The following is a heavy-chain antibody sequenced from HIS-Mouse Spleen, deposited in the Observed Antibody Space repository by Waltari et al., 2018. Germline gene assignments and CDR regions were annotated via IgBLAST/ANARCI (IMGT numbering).Heavy chain of an antibody. CDR2: IYYSGST. Sequence: QLQLQESGPGLVKPSETLSLTCTVSGGSISSSSYYWGWIRRPPGKGLECIGSIYYSGSTYYNPSLKSRVTISVDTSKNQFSLKLSSVTAADTAVYYCAREIPYSSSWYDWYFDLWGRGTLVTVSS. V-gene: IGHV4-39*07. CDR3: AREIPYSSSWYDWYFDL. CDR1: GGSISSSSYY. J-gene: IGHJ2*01. D-gene: IGHD6-13*01.